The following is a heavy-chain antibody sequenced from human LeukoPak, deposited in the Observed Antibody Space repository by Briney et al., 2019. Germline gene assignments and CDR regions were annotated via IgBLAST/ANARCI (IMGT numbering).Heavy chain of an antibody. Sequence: GGSLRLSCAASGFAFRSYAMSWVRQAPGKGLEWVSVISDSGGSTYYADSAKGRFTISRDNSKNTLYLQINSLRAEDTAVYYCTKNRYGSCYSAIDYWGQGTLVTASS. D-gene: IGHD2-15*01. CDR2: ISDSGGST. CDR3: TKNRYGSCYSAIDY. J-gene: IGHJ4*02. V-gene: IGHV3-23*01. CDR1: GFAFRSYA.